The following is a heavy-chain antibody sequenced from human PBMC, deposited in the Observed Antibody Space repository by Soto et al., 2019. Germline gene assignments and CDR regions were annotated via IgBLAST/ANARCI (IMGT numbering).Heavy chain of an antibody. V-gene: IGHV3-74*01. Sequence: EVQLVESGGGLVQPGGSLRLSCVASGFTFNNYWIHWVRQVPGKGLVWVSRIKYDGSSTSYADSVKGRFTISRDNAKNTLYLPMNSLRGEDTAVYYCARGGWGAYYFDYWGQGTLVTVSS. CDR1: GFTFNNYW. CDR3: ARGGWGAYYFDY. CDR2: IKYDGSST. D-gene: IGHD1-26*01. J-gene: IGHJ4*02.